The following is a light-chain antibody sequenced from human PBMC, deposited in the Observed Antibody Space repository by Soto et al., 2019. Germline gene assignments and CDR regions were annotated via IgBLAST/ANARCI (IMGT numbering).Light chain of an antibody. CDR3: SSHSATSPYV. CDR1: SNDVGGYNY. J-gene: IGLJ1*01. Sequence: QSVLAQPASVSGSPGQSITISCTGTSNDVGGYNYVSWYQQQPGKAPKLIIYEVSHRPSGISNRFSGSKSGNTPSLTISGLHVEDEADYYCSSHSATSPYVFGTGTKVTVL. CDR2: EVS. V-gene: IGLV2-14*01.